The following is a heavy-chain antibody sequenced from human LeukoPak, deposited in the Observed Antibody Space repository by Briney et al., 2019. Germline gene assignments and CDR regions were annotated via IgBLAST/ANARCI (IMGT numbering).Heavy chain of an antibody. CDR1: GFTFSNAW. J-gene: IGHJ4*02. CDR2: IKSKTDGGTT. Sequence: GGSLRLSCAASGFTFSNAWMSWVRQAPGKGLEWVGRIKSKTDGGTTDYAAPVKGRFTISRDDSKNTLYLQMNSLKTEDTAVYYCTTDLARVDGRELLLFDYWGQGTLVTVSS. V-gene: IGHV3-15*01. CDR3: TTDLARVDGRELLLFDY. D-gene: IGHD1-26*01.